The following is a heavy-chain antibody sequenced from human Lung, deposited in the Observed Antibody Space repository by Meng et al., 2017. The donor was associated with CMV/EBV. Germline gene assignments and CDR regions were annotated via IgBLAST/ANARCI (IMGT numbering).Heavy chain of an antibody. CDR3: LRRSGGSV. CDR2: IRNRGSS. V-gene: IGHV4-4*02. D-gene: IGHD3-10*01. CDR1: GDTITNHDW. J-gene: IGHJ1*01. Sequence: QVLLREARPGLGKLSGTLSPDGAVSGDTITNHDWWAWARQPPGKGLEWSGEIRNRGSSDYNPSLKSRVSMSIDKSKNQFSLKLTSVTAADTAVYHCLRRSGGSVWGQGTLVTVSS.